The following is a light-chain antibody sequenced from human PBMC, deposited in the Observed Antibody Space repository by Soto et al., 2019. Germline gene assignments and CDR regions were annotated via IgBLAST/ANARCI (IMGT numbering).Light chain of an antibody. V-gene: IGKV1-12*01. Sequence: DIQMTQSPSSVSASVGDRVTITCRASQGITNWLAWYQQKPGKAPKLLISAASTLQSGVPSRFYGSGSGTDFTLTISSLQPEDFATYYCQQAGNVPPYTFGQGTNLEIK. J-gene: IGKJ2*01. CDR3: QQAGNVPPYT. CDR1: QGITNW. CDR2: AAS.